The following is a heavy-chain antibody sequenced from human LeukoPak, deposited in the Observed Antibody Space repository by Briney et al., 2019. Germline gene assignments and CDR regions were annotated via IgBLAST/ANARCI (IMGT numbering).Heavy chain of an antibody. CDR1: ASTFSSSY. CDR2: MRIAGSAT. CDR3: VIDRGAR. Sequence: ARTLRLSCAASASTFSSSYMGWVRQAPGKGLEWVALMRIAGSATYYVASVRGGFTIYRTNTKNLLYLHMHNLTAEAAADYYCVIDRGARWGQGTLVTVSS. J-gene: IGHJ4*02. V-gene: IGHV3-7*01.